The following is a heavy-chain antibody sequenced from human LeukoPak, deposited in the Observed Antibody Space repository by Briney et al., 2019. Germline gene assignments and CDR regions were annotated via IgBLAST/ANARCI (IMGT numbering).Heavy chain of an antibody. Sequence: PGGSLRLSCAASGFTFNDYYMSWIRQAPGKGLEWVSYISGSGGTMYYADSVKGRFTISRDNAKNSLYLQINSLRAEDTAVYYCARRSSGWDVDYWGQGALVTVSS. V-gene: IGHV3-11*01. CDR1: GFTFNDYY. D-gene: IGHD6-19*01. J-gene: IGHJ4*02. CDR2: ISGSGGTM. CDR3: ARRSSGWDVDY.